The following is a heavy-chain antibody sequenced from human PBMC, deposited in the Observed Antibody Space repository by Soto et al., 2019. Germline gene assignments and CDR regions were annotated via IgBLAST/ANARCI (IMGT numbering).Heavy chain of an antibody. CDR2: FDPEDGET. CDR3: ATRLPGTVLRFLEWSA. Sequence: ASVKVSCKVSGYTLTELSMHWVRQAPGKGLEWMGGFDPEDGETIYAQKFQGRVTMTEDTSTDTAYMELSSLRSEDTAVYYCATRLPGTVLRFLEWSAWGQGTLVTVSS. V-gene: IGHV1-24*01. D-gene: IGHD3-3*01. J-gene: IGHJ5*02. CDR1: GYTLTELS.